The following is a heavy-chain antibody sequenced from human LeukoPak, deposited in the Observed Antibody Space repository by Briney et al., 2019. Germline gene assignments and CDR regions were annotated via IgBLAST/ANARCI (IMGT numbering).Heavy chain of an antibody. J-gene: IGHJ3*02. V-gene: IGHV4-59*01. CDR1: GGPFSSYY. CDR3: ARYAAGIAFDI. Sequence: SETLSLTCTVSGGPFSSYYWSWLRQPPGKGLEWIGYIYYTGSANYNPSLKSRVTISVDTSKNQFSLKLSSVTAADTAVYYCARYAAGIAFDIWGQGTMVTVSS. CDR2: IYYTGSA. D-gene: IGHD6-13*01.